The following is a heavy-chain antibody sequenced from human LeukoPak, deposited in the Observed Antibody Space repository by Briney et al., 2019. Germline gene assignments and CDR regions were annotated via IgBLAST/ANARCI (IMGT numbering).Heavy chain of an antibody. CDR3: ARDSYSSGWHPMGY. CDR2: ISAYNGNT. V-gene: IGHV1-18*01. J-gene: IGHJ4*02. Sequence: VKFSCKASGYTFTSYGISWVRQAPGQGFEWMGWISAYNGNTNYAQKLQGRVTMTTDTSTSTAYMELRSLRSDDTAVYYCARDSYSSGWHPMGYWGQGTLVTVSS. CDR1: GYTFTSYG. D-gene: IGHD6-19*01.